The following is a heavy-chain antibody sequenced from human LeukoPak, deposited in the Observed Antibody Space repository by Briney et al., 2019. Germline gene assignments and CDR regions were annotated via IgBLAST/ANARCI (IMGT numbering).Heavy chain of an antibody. J-gene: IGHJ4*02. Sequence: SETLSLTCTVSGGSIINHFWSWIRQPPGKGLEWIGYICHSGTISYNPSLKSRVAISVDTSKNQFSLRLISMTPADTAVYYCARGGDGYNFGDYWGQGILVTVSS. D-gene: IGHD5-24*01. CDR3: ARGGDGYNFGDY. V-gene: IGHV4-59*11. CDR1: GGSIINHF. CDR2: ICHSGTI.